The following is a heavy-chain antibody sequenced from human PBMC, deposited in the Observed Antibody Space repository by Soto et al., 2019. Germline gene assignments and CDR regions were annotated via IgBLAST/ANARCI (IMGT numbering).Heavy chain of an antibody. V-gene: IGHV1-46*01. CDR1: GYTFTSYY. CDR2: INPSGGST. Sequence: ASVKVSCKASGYTFTSYYMHWVRQAPGQGLEWMGIINPSGGSTSYAQKFQGRVTITADKSTSTAYMELSSLRSEDTAVYYCARRYYYDSSGSGSTDYWGQGTLVTVSS. J-gene: IGHJ4*02. D-gene: IGHD3-22*01. CDR3: ARRYYYDSSGSGSTDY.